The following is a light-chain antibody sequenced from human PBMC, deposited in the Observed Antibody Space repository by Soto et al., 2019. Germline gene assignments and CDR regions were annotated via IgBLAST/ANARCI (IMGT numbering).Light chain of an antibody. V-gene: IGLV2-14*01. CDR3: CSYSSSTDYV. Sequence: QSVLTQPASVSGAPGQSINISCTGTSSDVGTNNYVSWYQQHPGKAPKLIIYEVSGRPSGVSNRFSGSKSGNTASLTISGLQAEDEADYYCCSYSSSTDYVFGTGTKLTVL. J-gene: IGLJ1*01. CDR1: SSDVGTNNY. CDR2: EVS.